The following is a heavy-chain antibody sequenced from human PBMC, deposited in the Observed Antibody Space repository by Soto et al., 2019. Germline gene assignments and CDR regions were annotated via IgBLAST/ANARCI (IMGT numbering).Heavy chain of an antibody. CDR3: ARSDCSSGSCPNWFDP. CDR2: IYSGGRT. CDR1: GFSVTYTY. D-gene: IGHD2-15*01. Sequence: EVQLVESGGGLVQPGGSLRLSCAASGFSVTYTYMSWIRQAPGKGLEWASVIYSGGRTFYADSVRGSFTISRDEGNNTHYLQMHSLRPEDTAVYFCARSDCSSGSCPNWFDPWGQGTPVIVSS. V-gene: IGHV3-66*01. J-gene: IGHJ5*02.